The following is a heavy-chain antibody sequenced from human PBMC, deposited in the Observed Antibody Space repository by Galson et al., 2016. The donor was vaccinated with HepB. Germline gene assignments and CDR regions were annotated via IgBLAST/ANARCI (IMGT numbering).Heavy chain of an antibody. V-gene: IGHV4-34*01. CDR1: GGSFNSYS. J-gene: IGHJ2*01. Sequence: SETLSLTCSVYGGSFNSYSWSWIRQPPGKGLEWMGEVTHTGNTNYNPSLESRPTMAIDTSKNQFSLRLRSVTAADTAVYYCAREDWYFDVWGRGTQVTVSS. CDR2: VTHTGNT. CDR3: AREDWYFDV.